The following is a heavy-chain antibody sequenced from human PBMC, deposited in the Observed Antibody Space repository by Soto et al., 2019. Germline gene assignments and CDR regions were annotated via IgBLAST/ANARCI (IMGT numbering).Heavy chain of an antibody. V-gene: IGHV1-58*02. CDR3: SADRPDIGVGWWV. CDR2: IVVASGQT. J-gene: IGHJ6*02. Sequence: ASVKVSCKASGSGFISSGIQWVRQAHGQRLEWIGWIVVASGQTNYAQNFRGRVAITRDTSTATAYIELTGLTSEDTAVYFCSADRPDIGVGWWVWGQGTTVTVSS. CDR1: GSGFISSG. D-gene: IGHD2-15*01.